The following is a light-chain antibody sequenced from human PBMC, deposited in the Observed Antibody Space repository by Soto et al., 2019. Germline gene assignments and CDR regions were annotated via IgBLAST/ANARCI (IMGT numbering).Light chain of an antibody. CDR3: SSYTTSNTWV. J-gene: IGLJ3*02. CDR2: EVS. V-gene: IGLV2-14*01. CDR1: SSDVGAYDY. Sequence: QSALTQPASVSGSPGQSITISCTGNSSDVGAYDYVSWYQQHPGKAPKFMLYEVSNRPSGLSNRFSGSKSGNTASLTISVLQAEDEADYYCSSYTTSNTWVFGGGTKLTVL.